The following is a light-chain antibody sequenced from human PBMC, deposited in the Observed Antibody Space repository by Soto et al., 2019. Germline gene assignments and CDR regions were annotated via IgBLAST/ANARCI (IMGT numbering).Light chain of an antibody. Sequence: ETVFTHSPGTLTLSPGERATLSCRASQSVSSSYLAWYQQKPGQAPRLLIYGASSRATGIPDRFSGSGSGTDFTLTISRLQPEDFAVYYCQQYGSLLTFGQGTRLEIK. V-gene: IGKV3-20*01. J-gene: IGKJ5*01. CDR2: GAS. CDR3: QQYGSLLT. CDR1: QSVSSSY.